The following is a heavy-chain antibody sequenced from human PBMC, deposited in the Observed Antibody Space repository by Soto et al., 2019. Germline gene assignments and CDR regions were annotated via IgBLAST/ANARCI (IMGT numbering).Heavy chain of an antibody. D-gene: IGHD3-10*01. CDR2: IIPIFGTA. Sequence: QVQLVQSGAEVKKPGSSVKVSCKASGGTFSSYGISWVRQAPGQGLEWMGGIIPIFGTANYAQKLQGRVTNSAGGTNSQAYKELGRLRCEDTAVYFCARVAMVRGVIRHWFDPWGQGTLVTVSS. CDR1: GGTFSSYG. J-gene: IGHJ5*02. CDR3: ARVAMVRGVIRHWFDP. V-gene: IGHV1-69*01.